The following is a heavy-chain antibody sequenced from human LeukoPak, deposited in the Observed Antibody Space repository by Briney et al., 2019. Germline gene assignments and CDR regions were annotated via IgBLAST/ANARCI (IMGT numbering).Heavy chain of an antibody. J-gene: IGHJ6*02. D-gene: IGHD3-22*01. CDR2: ISYDGSYK. Sequence: GGSLRLSCAASGFTFSSYGMHWVRQAPGKGLEWVAVISYDGSYKYYADSVKGRFTISRDNSKNTLYLQMNSLRAEDTAVYYCARDRYYYDSSGYSYYYYGMDVWGQGTTVTVSS. V-gene: IGHV3-30*03. CDR3: ARDRYYYDSSGYSYYYYGMDV. CDR1: GFTFSSYG.